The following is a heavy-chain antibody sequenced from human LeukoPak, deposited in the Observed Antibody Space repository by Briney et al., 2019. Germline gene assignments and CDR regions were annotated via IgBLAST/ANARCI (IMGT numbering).Heavy chain of an antibody. CDR1: GGTFSSYA. Sequence: ASVKVSCKASGGTFSSYAISWVRQAPGQGLEWMGRIIPILGIANYAQKFQGRVTITADKSTSTAYMELSSLRSEDTAVYYCARDSGSYHLYYFDYWGQGTLVTVSS. J-gene: IGHJ4*02. D-gene: IGHD1-26*01. CDR2: IIPILGIA. V-gene: IGHV1-69*04. CDR3: ARDSGSYHLYYFDY.